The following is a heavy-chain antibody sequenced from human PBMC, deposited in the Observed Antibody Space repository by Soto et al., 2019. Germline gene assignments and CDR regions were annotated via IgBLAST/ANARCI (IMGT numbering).Heavy chain of an antibody. CDR1: GFTFSDHY. V-gene: IGHV3-72*01. J-gene: IGHJ4*02. CDR2: ARNKVYSYTT. D-gene: IGHD3-16*01. Sequence: EVQLVESGGGLVQPGGSLRLSCAASGFTFSDHYMDWFRQAPGKGLEWIGRARNKVYSYTTEYAASVNGRFSISRDESKNSVYLRMDSLKTEDTAVYYCARGGSSGNSGFDYWAREPWSSSPQ. CDR3: ARGGSSGNSGFDY.